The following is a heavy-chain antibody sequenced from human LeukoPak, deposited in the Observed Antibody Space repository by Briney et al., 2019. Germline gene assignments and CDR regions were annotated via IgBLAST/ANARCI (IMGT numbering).Heavy chain of an antibody. CDR2: INGNGDKT. Sequence: PGGSLRLSCTASGFTFSGFSMHWIRQAPGRGLEYVSAINGNGDKTFYTDSVRGRFTIVRDNSKNTLFLQMGSLRGEDTALYFCARRGMENFYDLWGQGTLVTVSS. D-gene: IGHD2/OR15-2a*01. CDR1: GFTFSGFS. V-gene: IGHV3-64*02. CDR3: ARRGMENFYDL. J-gene: IGHJ5*02.